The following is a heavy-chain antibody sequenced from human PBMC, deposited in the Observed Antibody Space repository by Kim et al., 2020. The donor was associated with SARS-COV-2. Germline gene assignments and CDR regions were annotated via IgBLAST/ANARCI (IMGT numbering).Heavy chain of an antibody. D-gene: IGHD3-10*01. CDR3: ASYYYGSGSYWAPDAFDI. CDR2: INTNTGNP. J-gene: IGHJ3*02. Sequence: ASVKVSCKASGYTFTSYAMNWVRQAPGQGLEWMGWINTNTGNPTYAQGFTGRFVFSLDTSVSTAYLQISSLKAEDTAVYYCASYYYGSGSYWAPDAFDIWGRGTMVTVSS. V-gene: IGHV7-4-1*02. CDR1: GYTFTSYA.